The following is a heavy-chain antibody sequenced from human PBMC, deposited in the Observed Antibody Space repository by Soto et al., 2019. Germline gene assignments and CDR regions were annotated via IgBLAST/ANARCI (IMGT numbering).Heavy chain of an antibody. CDR2: INPILSMS. CDR3: ASSYGSGYRAFDY. D-gene: IGHD3-10*01. J-gene: IGHJ4*02. Sequence: QVQLVQSGAEVKKPGSSVRVSCKASGDTFTFYSINWVRQAPGLGLGWMGRINPILSMSNYAQRFQGRVTMTADKSTSTAYMELISLRSEDTAMYYCASSYGSGYRAFDYWGQGALVTVSS. CDR1: GDTFTFYS. V-gene: IGHV1-69*02.